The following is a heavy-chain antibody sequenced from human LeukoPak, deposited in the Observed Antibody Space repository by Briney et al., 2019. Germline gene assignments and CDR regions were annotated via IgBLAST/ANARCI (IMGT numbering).Heavy chain of an antibody. V-gene: IGHV4-4*07. Sequence: SETLSLTCTVSGGSISNYYWSWIRQPAGKGLEWIGRISASGNTNYNPSLKSRVTMSVDTSMNLFALKLSSVTAADTAVYYCARDNPYGSGSYYMRWFDPWGQGTLVTVSS. J-gene: IGHJ5*02. CDR3: ARDNPYGSGSYYMRWFDP. CDR2: ISASGNT. D-gene: IGHD3-10*01. CDR1: GGSISNYY.